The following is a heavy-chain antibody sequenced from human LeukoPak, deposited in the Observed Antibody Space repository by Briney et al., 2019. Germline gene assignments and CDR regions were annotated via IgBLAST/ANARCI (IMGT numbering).Heavy chain of an antibody. V-gene: IGHV4-39*07. Sequence: SETLSLTCTVSDGSISSSSYYWGWIRQPPGKGLEWIGSIYYSGSTYYNPSLKSRVTISVDTSKNQFSLKLSSVTAADTAVYYCARGYETTVTTFSNWFDPWGQGTLVTVSS. J-gene: IGHJ5*02. CDR2: IYYSGST. D-gene: IGHD4-17*01. CDR1: DGSISSSSYY. CDR3: ARGYETTVTTFSNWFDP.